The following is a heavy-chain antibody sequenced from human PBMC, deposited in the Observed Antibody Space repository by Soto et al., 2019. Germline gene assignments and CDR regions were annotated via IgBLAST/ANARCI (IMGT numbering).Heavy chain of an antibody. CDR3: ARDLVGGYCSAFDY. V-gene: IGHV3-30-3*01. J-gene: IGHJ4*02. CDR1: GFTFSSYA. D-gene: IGHD2-21*01. Sequence: QVQLVESGGGVVQPGRSLRLSCAASGFTFSSYAMHWVRQAPGKGLEWVAVISYDGSNKYYADSVKGRFTISRDNSKNTLYLQMNSLRAEDTAVYYCARDLVGGYCSAFDYWGQGTLVTVSS. CDR2: ISYDGSNK.